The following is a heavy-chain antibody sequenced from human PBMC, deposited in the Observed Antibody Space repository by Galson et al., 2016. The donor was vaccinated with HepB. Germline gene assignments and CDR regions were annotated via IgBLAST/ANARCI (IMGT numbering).Heavy chain of an antibody. CDR2: ISAYSGNT. Sequence: SVEVACKASDYMFTSYGISRVRQAPGQGLEWMGCISAYSGNTRYEQKFQGRVTMTTDTSTSTAYMEVRSLRSDDTAVYYCARDSMTTVVHFDYWGQGTLVTVSS. V-gene: IGHV1-18*01. J-gene: IGHJ4*02. D-gene: IGHD4-17*01. CDR1: DYMFTSYG. CDR3: ARDSMTTVVHFDY.